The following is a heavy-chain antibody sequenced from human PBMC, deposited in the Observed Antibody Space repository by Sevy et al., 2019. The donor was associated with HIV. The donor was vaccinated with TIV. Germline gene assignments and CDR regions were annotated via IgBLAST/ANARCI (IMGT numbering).Heavy chain of an antibody. CDR1: GFTFTTYT. D-gene: IGHD3-10*01. CDR3: ARPYGSGSWEAFDV. J-gene: IGHJ3*01. Sequence: GGSLRLSCAASGFTFTTYTMNWVRQAPGKGLEWVSSITSSSNYIYYADSVKGRFTISRDNAKHSVYLQMNSLRAEDTAVYYCARPYGSGSWEAFDVWGQGTMVTVSS. V-gene: IGHV3-21*01. CDR2: ITSSSNYI.